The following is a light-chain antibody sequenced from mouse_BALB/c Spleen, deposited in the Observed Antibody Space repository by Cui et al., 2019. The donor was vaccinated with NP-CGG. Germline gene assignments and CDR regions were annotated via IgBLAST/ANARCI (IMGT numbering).Light chain of an antibody. Sequence: QAVVTQESALNTSPGETVTLTCRSSTGAVTTSNYANWIQEKPDHLFTGLMGGTNNRPPGVPARFSGSLIGDKAALTITGAQTEDEAIYFCALWFSNHWVFGGGTKLTVL. V-gene: IGLV1*01. CDR2: GTN. CDR1: TGAVTTSNY. CDR3: ALWFSNHWV. J-gene: IGLJ1*01.